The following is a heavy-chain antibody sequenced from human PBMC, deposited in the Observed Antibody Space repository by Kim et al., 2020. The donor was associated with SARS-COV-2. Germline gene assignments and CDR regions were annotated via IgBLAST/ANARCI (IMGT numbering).Heavy chain of an antibody. Sequence: GGSLRLSCAASGFTFSSYSMNWVRQAPGKGLEWVSYISSSSSTIYYADSVKGRFTISRDNAKNSLYLQMNSLRAEDTAVYYCARVKRWDYGGNSRPDYYGMDVWGQGTTVTVSS. J-gene: IGHJ6*02. D-gene: IGHD4-17*01. CDR3: ARVKRWDYGGNSRPDYYGMDV. CDR2: ISSSSSTI. V-gene: IGHV3-48*04. CDR1: GFTFSSYS.